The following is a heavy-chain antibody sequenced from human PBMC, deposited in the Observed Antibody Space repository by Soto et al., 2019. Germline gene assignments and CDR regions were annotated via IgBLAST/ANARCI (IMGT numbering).Heavy chain of an antibody. CDR3: ARDGTPGIAAAGTSRVRFDP. CDR2: INPSGGST. D-gene: IGHD6-13*01. Sequence: ASVKVSCRASGYTFTSYDMHWVRQPPGQGLEWMGIINPSGGSTSYAQKFQGRVTMTRDTSTSTVYMELSSLRSEVTAVYYCARDGTPGIAAAGTSRVRFDPWGQGTLVTVSS. CDR1: GYTFTSYD. V-gene: IGHV1-46*01. J-gene: IGHJ5*02.